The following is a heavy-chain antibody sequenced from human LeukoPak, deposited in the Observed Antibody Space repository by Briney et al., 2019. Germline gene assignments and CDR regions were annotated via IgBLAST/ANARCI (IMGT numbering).Heavy chain of an antibody. CDR3: AREGAVAGDYYYYMDV. CDR2: ISAYNGNT. J-gene: IGHJ6*03. CDR1: GYTFTSYG. V-gene: IGHV1-18*01. Sequence: ASVKVSCKASGYTFTSYGISWVRQAPGQGLEWMGWISAYNGNTNYAQKLQGRVTMTTDTSTSTAYMELRSLRSDDTAVYYCAREGAVAGDYYYYMDVWGKGTTVTVSS. D-gene: IGHD6-19*01.